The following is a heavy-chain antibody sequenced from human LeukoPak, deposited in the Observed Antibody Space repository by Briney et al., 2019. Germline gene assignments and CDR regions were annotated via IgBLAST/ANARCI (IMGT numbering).Heavy chain of an antibody. Sequence: GGSLRLSCAASGFTFDDYAMHWVRQAPGKGLEWVSGISWNSGSIGYADSVKGRFTISRDNAKSSLYLQMNSLRAEDTALYYCAKEGFDYWGQGTLVTVSS. CDR1: GFTFDDYA. J-gene: IGHJ4*02. CDR2: ISWNSGSI. CDR3: AKEGFDY. V-gene: IGHV3-9*01.